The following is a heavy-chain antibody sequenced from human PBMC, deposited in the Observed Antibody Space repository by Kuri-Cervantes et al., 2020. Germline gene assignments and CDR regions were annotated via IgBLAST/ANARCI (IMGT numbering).Heavy chain of an antibody. J-gene: IGHJ4*02. V-gene: IGHV3-21*01. CDR1: GFTFSSYS. Sequence: GESLKISCAASGFTFSSYSMNWVRQAPGKGLEWVSSISSSSSYIYYADSVKGRFTISRDNSKNTLYLQMNSLRAEDTAVYYCASGYSGYDPTLINWGQGTLVTVSS. CDR2: ISSSSSYI. D-gene: IGHD5-12*01. CDR3: ASGYSGYDPTLIN.